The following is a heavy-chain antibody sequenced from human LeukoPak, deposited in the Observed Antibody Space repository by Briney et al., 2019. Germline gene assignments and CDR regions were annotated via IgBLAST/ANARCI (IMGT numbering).Heavy chain of an antibody. D-gene: IGHD2-2*01. V-gene: IGHV1-69*04. J-gene: IGHJ5*02. CDR3: AREAYQLLSTIS. CDR2: IIPILGIA. Sequence: SVKVSCKASGYTFTSYGISWVRQAPGQGLEWMGRIIPILGIANYAQKFQGRVTITADKSTSTAYMELSSLRSEDTAVYYCAREAYQLLSTISWGQGTLVTVSS. CDR1: GYTFTSYG.